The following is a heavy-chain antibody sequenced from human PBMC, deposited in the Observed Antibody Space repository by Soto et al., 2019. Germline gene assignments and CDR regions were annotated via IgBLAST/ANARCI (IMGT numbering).Heavy chain of an antibody. V-gene: IGHV3-23*01. CDR1: GFTFGSWA. J-gene: IGHJ4*02. D-gene: IGHD2-15*01. Sequence: EVQLLASGGGLVQPGGSLRLSCAASGFTFGSWAMCWVRQAPGTGLEWVSVISDSGGSAYYADCVKGRFSISRDSSKNTLYLHVNSLRAEDTAVYYCVKVSSSYCSGGSCSRVLDYWGQGTLVTVSS. CDR3: VKVSSSYCSGGSCSRVLDY. CDR2: ISDSGGSA.